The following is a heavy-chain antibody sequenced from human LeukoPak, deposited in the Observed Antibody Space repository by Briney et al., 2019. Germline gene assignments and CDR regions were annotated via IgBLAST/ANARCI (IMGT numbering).Heavy chain of an antibody. CDR3: ARGHGPAAIFPRSYYFDY. Sequence: PSETLSLTCTVSGGSISGYHWSWIRQPPGKGLEWIGCLYYSGRTNYSPSLTSRVTLSADTSKNQFSLKLSSVTAADTAVYYCARGHGPAAIFPRSYYFDYWGQGTLVTVSS. D-gene: IGHD2-2*01. CDR1: GGSISGYH. CDR2: LYYSGRT. J-gene: IGHJ4*02. V-gene: IGHV4-59*08.